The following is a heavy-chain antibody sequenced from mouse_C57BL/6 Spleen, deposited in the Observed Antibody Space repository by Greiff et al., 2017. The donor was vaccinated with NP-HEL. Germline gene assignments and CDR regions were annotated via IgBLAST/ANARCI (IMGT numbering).Heavy chain of an antibody. D-gene: IGHD1-1*01. CDR2: INPSSGYT. J-gene: IGHJ2*01. V-gene: IGHV1-7*01. Sequence: QVQLQQSGAELAKPGASVTLSCKASGYTFTSYWMHWVNQRPGQGLEWIGYINPSSGYTKYNQKFKDKATLTAAKSSSTAYMQLSSLTYEDAAVYYSARDYGSSYDDWGQGTTLTGSS. CDR1: GYTFTSYW. CDR3: ARDYGSSYDD.